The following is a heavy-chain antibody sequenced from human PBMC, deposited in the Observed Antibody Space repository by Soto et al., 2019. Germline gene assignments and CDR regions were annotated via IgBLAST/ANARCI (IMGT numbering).Heavy chain of an antibody. CDR2: ISGSGGST. D-gene: IGHD3-16*01. V-gene: IGHV3-23*01. CDR1: GFTFSSYA. J-gene: IGHJ4*02. Sequence: GGSLRLSCAASGFTFSSYAVTWVRQAPGKGLEWVSVISGSGGSTSYADSVKGRFTISRDNSKNTLYLQINSLRAEDTAVYYCARSLWGSYWDYWGQGTLVTVSS. CDR3: ARSLWGSYWDY.